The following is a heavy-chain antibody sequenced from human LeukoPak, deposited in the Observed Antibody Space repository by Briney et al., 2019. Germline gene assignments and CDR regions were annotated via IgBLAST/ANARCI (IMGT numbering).Heavy chain of an antibody. V-gene: IGHV1-2*06. CDR3: AREKNVLLWFGEVEEHPRYYYYGMDV. CDR1: GYTFTVYY. D-gene: IGHD3-10*01. Sequence: ASVTVSFTASGYTFTVYYMHWVRQAPGQGLEWMGRINPNSGGTNYAQKFQGRVTMTRDTSISTAYMELSRLRSDDTAVYYCAREKNVLLWFGEVEEHPRYYYYGMDVWGQGTTVTVSS. CDR2: INPNSGGT. J-gene: IGHJ6*02.